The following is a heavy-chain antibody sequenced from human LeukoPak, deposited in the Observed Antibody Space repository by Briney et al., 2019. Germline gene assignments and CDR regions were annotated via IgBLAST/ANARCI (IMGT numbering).Heavy chain of an antibody. CDR1: GGSFSGYY. V-gene: IGHV4-59*01. Sequence: PSETLSLTCAVYGGSFSGYYWSWIRQPPGKGLEWIGYIYYSGSTNYNPSLKSRVTISVDTSKNQFSLKLSSVTAADTAVYYCASGWFGELSYWGQGTLVTVSS. CDR3: ASGWFGELSY. D-gene: IGHD3-10*01. J-gene: IGHJ4*02. CDR2: IYYSGST.